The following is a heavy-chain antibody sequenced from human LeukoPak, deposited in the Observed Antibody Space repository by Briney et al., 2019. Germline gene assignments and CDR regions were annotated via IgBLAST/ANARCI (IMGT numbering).Heavy chain of an antibody. J-gene: IGHJ4*02. V-gene: IGHV4-61*05. CDR2: IYYSGST. D-gene: IGHD3-22*01. Sequence: KPSETLSLTCTVSGGSISSSSYYWGWIRQPPGKGLEWIGYIYYSGSTNYNPSLKSRVTISVDTSKNQFSLKLSSVTAADTAVYYCARHDEMDSSGYLLDYWGQGTLVTVSS. CDR3: ARHDEMDSSGYLLDY. CDR1: GGSISSSSYY.